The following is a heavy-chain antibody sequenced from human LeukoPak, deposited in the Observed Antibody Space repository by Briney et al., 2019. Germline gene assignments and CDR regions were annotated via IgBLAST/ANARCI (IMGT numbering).Heavy chain of an antibody. CDR2: INHSGST. CDR3: ARRISYDILTGYFRPCGMDV. Sequence: SETLSLTCAVYGGSFSGYYWSWIRQPPGKGLEWIGEINHSGSTNYNLSLKSRVTISVDTSKNQFSLKLSSVTAADTAVYYCARRISYDILTGYFRPCGMDVWGQGTTVTVSS. CDR1: GGSFSGYY. J-gene: IGHJ6*02. V-gene: IGHV4-34*01. D-gene: IGHD3-9*01.